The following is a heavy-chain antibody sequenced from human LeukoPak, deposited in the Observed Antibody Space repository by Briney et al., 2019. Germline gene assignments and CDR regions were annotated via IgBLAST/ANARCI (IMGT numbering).Heavy chain of an antibody. CDR1: GGSFSGYY. V-gene: IGHV4-34*01. Sequence: SETLSLTCAVYGGSFSGYYWSWIRQPPGKGLEWIGEINHSGSTNYNPSLKSRVTISVDTSKNQFSLKLSSVTAADTAVYYCARFRTGTTFWYFDLWGRGTLVTVSS. J-gene: IGHJ2*01. CDR3: ARFRTGTTFWYFDL. D-gene: IGHD1-7*01. CDR2: INHSGST.